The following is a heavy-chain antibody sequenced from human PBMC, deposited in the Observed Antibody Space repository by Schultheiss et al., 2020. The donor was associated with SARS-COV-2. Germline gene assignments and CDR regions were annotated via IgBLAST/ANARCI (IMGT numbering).Heavy chain of an antibody. CDR1: GGSFSGYY. CDR2: INHSGST. CDR3: ATSKGTYCSSTSCYGGFPNYYYMDV. V-gene: IGHV4-34*01. D-gene: IGHD2-2*01. J-gene: IGHJ6*03. Sequence: SQTLSLTCAVYGGSFSGYYWSWIRQPPGKGLEWIGEINHSGSTNYNPSLKSRVTISVDTSKNQFSLKLSSVTAADTAVYYCATSKGTYCSSTSCYGGFPNYYYMDVWGKGTTVTVSS.